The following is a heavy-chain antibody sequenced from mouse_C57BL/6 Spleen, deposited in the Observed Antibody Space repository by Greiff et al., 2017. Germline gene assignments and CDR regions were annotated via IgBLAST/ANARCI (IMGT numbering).Heavy chain of an antibody. V-gene: IGHV5-6*01. CDR2: ISSGGSYT. J-gene: IGHJ3*01. Sequence: EVQVVESGGDLVKPGGSLKLSCAASGFTFSSYGMSWVRQTPDKRLEWVATISSGGSYTYYPDSVKGRFTISRDNAKNTLYLQMSRLKSEDTAMYYCARQWGSSSWFAYWGQGTLVTVSA. CDR1: GFTFSSYG. D-gene: IGHD1-1*01. CDR3: ARQWGSSSWFAY.